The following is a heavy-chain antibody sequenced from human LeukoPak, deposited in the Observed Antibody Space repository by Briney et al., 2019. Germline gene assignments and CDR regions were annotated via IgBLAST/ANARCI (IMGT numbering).Heavy chain of an antibody. D-gene: IGHD5-24*01. CDR3: VRGDGYNFFDC. V-gene: IGHV3-66*01. CDR2: IYRVGST. CDR1: GFTVSNNY. J-gene: IGHJ4*02. Sequence: GGSLRLSCAASGFTVSNNYMNWVRQAPGKGLEWVSVIYRVGSTYYADSVKGRFTISRDNSKNTLYLQMNSLRAEDTAMYYCVRGDGYNFFDCWGQGVLVTVSS.